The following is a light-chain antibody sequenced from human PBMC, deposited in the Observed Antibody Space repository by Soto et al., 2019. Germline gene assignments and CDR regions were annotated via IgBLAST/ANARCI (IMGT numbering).Light chain of an antibody. CDR3: QQYDNFPFT. CDR2: GTS. Sequence: DIQMTQSPSSLSASVGDRVTITCQASQDIYENLNWYQQRPGKAPKFLIYGTSNLEAGVPSRFSGSGSGTDFTLTISSLQPEDFATYYCQQYDNFPFTFGRGTKVDI. V-gene: IGKV1-33*01. J-gene: IGKJ3*01. CDR1: QDIYEN.